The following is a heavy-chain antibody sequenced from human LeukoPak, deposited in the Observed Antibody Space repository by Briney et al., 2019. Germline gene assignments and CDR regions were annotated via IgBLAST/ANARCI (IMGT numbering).Heavy chain of an antibody. CDR1: GGSISSSSYY. CDR3: ARGVGTTFDP. J-gene: IGHJ5*02. V-gene: IGHV4-39*07. CDR2: IYYSGST. D-gene: IGHD1-7*01. Sequence: SETLSLTCTVSGGSISSSSYYWGWIRQPPGKGLEWIGCIYYSGSTYYNPSLKSRVTISVDTSKNQFSLKLSSVTAADTAVYYCARGVGTTFDPWGQGTLVTVSS.